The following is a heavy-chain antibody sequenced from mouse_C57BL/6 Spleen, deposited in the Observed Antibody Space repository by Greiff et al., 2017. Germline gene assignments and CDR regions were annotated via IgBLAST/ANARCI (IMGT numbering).Heavy chain of an antibody. CDR1: GFSLTSYG. D-gene: IGHD2-4*01. Sequence: QVQLQQSGPGLVQPSQSLSITCTVSGFSLTSYGVHWVRQSPGKGLEWLGVLWSGGSTDYNAAFISRLSISKDNSKSQVFFKMNSLQADDTAIYYCARGDYDYLSFAYWGQGTLVTVSA. CDR2: LWSGGST. V-gene: IGHV2-2*01. J-gene: IGHJ3*01. CDR3: ARGDYDYLSFAY.